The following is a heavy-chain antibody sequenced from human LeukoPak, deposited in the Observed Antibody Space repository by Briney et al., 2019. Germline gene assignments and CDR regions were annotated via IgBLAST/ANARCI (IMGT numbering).Heavy chain of an antibody. Sequence: GGSLRLSCAASGFTFSSYGMSWVRQAPGKGLEWVSSVSDSGDDTYYADSVKGRFTSSRDNSKNTLFLQMDNLRVDDTAVYYRAKRSLYSAAPYFDSWGQGTLVIVSS. CDR2: VSDSGDDT. V-gene: IGHV3-23*01. CDR3: AKRSLYSAAPYFDS. D-gene: IGHD4-11*01. CDR1: GFTFSSYG. J-gene: IGHJ4*02.